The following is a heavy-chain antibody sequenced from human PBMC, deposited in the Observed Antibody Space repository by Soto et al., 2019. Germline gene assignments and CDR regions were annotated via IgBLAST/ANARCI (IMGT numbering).Heavy chain of an antibody. Sequence: GGSLRLSCAASGFTFSSYWMSWVRQAPGKGLEWVANIKQDGSEKYYVDSVKGRFTISRGNAKNSLYLQMNSLRAEDTAVYYCARTVWFGEFDPFDYWGQGTLVTVSS. J-gene: IGHJ4*02. CDR2: IKQDGSEK. V-gene: IGHV3-7*05. CDR3: ARTVWFGEFDPFDY. D-gene: IGHD3-10*01. CDR1: GFTFSSYW.